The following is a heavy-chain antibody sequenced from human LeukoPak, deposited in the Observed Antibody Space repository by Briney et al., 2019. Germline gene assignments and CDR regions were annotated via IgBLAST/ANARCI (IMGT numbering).Heavy chain of an antibody. V-gene: IGHV3-30*18. CDR2: ISFDGSNK. D-gene: IGHD3-16*01. Sequence: GGSLRLSCAASGFTFSSYDMHWVRQAPGKGLEWVAVISFDGSNKYYADSVKGRFTISRDNSKNTLYLQMNSLRAEDTAVYYCAKRRSRNMITFGGVENWFDPRGQGTLVTVSS. CDR1: GFTFSSYD. CDR3: AKRRSRNMITFGGVENWFDP. J-gene: IGHJ5*02.